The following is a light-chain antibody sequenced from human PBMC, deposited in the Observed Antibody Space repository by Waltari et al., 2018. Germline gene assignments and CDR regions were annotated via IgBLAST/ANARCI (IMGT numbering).Light chain of an antibody. J-gene: IGLJ3*02. CDR2: GNT. CDR1: TSNIGAGYD. Sequence: QSVLTQPPSVSGAPGQRVIISCTGSTSNIGAGYDVHWYQLLPGTAPKLLIYGNTTRPSGVPDRFSGSKSDTSASLAITGLQAEDEADYCQSYDLSLRGSVFGGGTKLTVL. V-gene: IGLV1-40*01. CDR3: QSYDLSLRGSV.